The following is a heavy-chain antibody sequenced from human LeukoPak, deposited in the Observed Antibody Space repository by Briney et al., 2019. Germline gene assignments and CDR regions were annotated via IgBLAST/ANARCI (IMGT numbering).Heavy chain of an antibody. D-gene: IGHD3-9*01. V-gene: IGHV4-4*02. Sequence: SETLSLTCAVSGGSISSNHWWSWVRQPPGKGLEWIGEIFHSGSTNYNPSLESRVSISVDKSKNQLSLNLTSVTAADTAVYYCARSRVDLQSFAWGYFDSWGQGTLVTVSS. CDR1: GGSISSNHW. CDR2: IFHSGST. J-gene: IGHJ4*02. CDR3: ARSRVDLQSFAWGYFDS.